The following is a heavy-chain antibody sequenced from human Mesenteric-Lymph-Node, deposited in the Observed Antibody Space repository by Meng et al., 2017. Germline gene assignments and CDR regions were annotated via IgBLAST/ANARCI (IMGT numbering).Heavy chain of an antibody. CDR1: GGSIRSSDW. D-gene: IGHD3-22*01. V-gene: IGHV4-4*02. J-gene: IGHJ4*02. CDR3: ASSDYYRSDY. Sequence: QGQLQVLGPGVVKPSETLSRTCAGAGGSIRSSDWWSWVRQPPGKGLEWIGETSHSGSTNYSPSLKSRVTISLDKSKNQLSLKLNSVTAADTAVYYCASSDYYRSDYWGQGTLVTVSS. CDR2: TSHSGST.